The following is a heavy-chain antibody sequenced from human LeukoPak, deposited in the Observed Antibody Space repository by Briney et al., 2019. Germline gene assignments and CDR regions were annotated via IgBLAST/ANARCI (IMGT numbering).Heavy chain of an antibody. V-gene: IGHV4-4*07. D-gene: IGHD3-22*01. Sequence: PSETLSLTCTVSGGSISSYYWSWIRQPAGKGLEWIGRIYTSGSTNYNPSLKSRVTMSVVTSKNQFSLKLSSVTAADTAVYYCAREKIYIYYDSSGYYHHWYFDLWGRGTLVTVSS. CDR3: AREKIYIYYDSSGYYHHWYFDL. CDR2: IYTSGST. CDR1: GGSISSYY. J-gene: IGHJ2*01.